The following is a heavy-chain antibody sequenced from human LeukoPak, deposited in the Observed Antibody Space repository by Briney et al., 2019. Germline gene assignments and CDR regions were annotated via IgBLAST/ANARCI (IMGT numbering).Heavy chain of an antibody. J-gene: IGHJ6*02. CDR3: ARWVEVPAAGYNYYYYGMDV. CDR2: IWSDGSNK. Sequence: GGSLRLSCAASGFTFSSYGMHWVRQTPGKGLEWVAVIWSDGSNKYYADSVKGRFTISRDNSKNTLYLQMNSLRAEDTAVYYCARWVEVPAAGYNYYYYGMDVWGQGTTVTVSS. CDR1: GFTFSSYG. D-gene: IGHD2-2*01. V-gene: IGHV3-33*01.